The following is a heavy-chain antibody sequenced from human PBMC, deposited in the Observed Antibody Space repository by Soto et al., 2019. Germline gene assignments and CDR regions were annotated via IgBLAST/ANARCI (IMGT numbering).Heavy chain of an antibody. CDR1: GYTFSSYA. CDR3: ARVDGSY. D-gene: IGHD2-2*03. Sequence: ASVKVSCKASGYTFSSYAIHWVRQAPGQGLEWMGWINAGNGNTKYSQKFQGRVTITRDTSASTAYMELNSLRSEDTAVYYCARVDGSYWGQGTLVTVSS. J-gene: IGHJ4*02. CDR2: INAGNGNT. V-gene: IGHV1-3*01.